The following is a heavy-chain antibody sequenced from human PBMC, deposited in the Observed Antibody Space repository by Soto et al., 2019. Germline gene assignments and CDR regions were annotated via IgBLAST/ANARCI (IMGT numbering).Heavy chain of an antibody. D-gene: IGHD3-22*01. CDR3: ARLDSSGYYYGYYSDC. CDR1: GGSISSGGYY. Sequence: SETLSLTCTVSGGSISSGGYYWSWILHHPGKGLEWIGYIYYSGSTYYNPSLKSRVTISVDTSKNQFSLKLSSVTAADTAVYYCARLDSSGYYYGYYSDCWGQGTLVTVSS. CDR2: IYYSGST. J-gene: IGHJ4*02. V-gene: IGHV4-31*03.